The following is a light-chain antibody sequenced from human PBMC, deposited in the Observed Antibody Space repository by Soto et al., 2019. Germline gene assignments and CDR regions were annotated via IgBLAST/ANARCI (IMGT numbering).Light chain of an antibody. J-gene: IGKJ4*01. CDR3: QQLNSYTIT. CDR1: QGISSY. Sequence: DIQLTHSPSFLSASVGDRVTITCLASQGISSYLVWYQQKPGKAPKLLIYAASNLQSGVPSRFSGSGSVTEFNITIRSLQTEDVAIYYCQQLNSYTITFGGGIKVELK. V-gene: IGKV1-9*01. CDR2: AAS.